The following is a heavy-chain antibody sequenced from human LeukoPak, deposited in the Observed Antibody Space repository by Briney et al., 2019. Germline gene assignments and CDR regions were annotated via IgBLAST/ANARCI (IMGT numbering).Heavy chain of an antibody. J-gene: IGHJ4*02. D-gene: IGHD4-4*01. CDR3: AIRLPTETVTASGTFDS. Sequence: PSETLSLTCAVYGGSFSGYYWSWIRQPPGKGLEWIGEINHSGSTNYNPSLKSRVTISVDTSKNQFSLKLSSVTAADTAAYYCAIRLPTETVTASGTFDSWGQGTLVTVSS. CDR2: INHSGST. CDR1: GGSFSGYY. V-gene: IGHV4-34*01.